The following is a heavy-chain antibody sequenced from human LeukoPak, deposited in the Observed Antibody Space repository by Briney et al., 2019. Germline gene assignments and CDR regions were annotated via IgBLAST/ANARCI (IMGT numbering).Heavy chain of an antibody. CDR3: ARDRFYQLRDDAFDI. V-gene: IGHV4-31*03. CDR2: IYYSGST. CDR1: GGSISSGGYY. Sequence: SETLSLTRTVSGGSISSGGYYWSWIRQHPGKGLEWIGYIYYSGSTYYNPSLKSRVTISVDTSKNQFSLKLSSVTAADTAVYYCARDRFYQLRDDAFDIWGQGTVVTVSS. J-gene: IGHJ3*02. D-gene: IGHD2-2*01.